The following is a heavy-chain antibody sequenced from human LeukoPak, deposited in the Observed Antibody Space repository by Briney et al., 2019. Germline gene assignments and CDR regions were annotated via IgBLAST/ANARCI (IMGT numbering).Heavy chain of an antibody. J-gene: IGHJ6*03. CDR3: AKGLQNYYYYMDV. CDR2: ISWNSGSI. V-gene: IGHV3-9*01. CDR1: GFTFDDYA. Sequence: PGRSLRLSCAASGFTFDDYAMHWVRQAPGKGLEWVSGISWNSGSIGYADSVKGRFTISRDNAKNSLYLQMNSLRAEDTALYYRAKGLQNYYYYMDVWGKGTTVTVSS. D-gene: IGHD5-18*01.